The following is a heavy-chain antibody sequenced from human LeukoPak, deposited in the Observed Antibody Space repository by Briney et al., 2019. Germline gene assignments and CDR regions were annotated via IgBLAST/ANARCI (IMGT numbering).Heavy chain of an antibody. CDR2: IVVGSGNT. J-gene: IGHJ4*02. V-gene: IGHV1-58*02. CDR1: GFTFTSSA. Sequence: ASVKVSCKASGFTFTSSAMQWVRQARGQRLEWIGWIVVGSGNTNYAQKFQERVTITRDMSTSTAYMELSSLRSEDTAVYYCAAGYDYSSGYPVDYWGQGTLVTGSS. CDR3: AAGYDYSSGYPVDY. D-gene: IGHD3-22*01.